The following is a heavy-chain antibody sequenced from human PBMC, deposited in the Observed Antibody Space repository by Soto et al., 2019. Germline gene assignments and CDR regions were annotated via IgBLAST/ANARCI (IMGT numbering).Heavy chain of an antibody. V-gene: IGHV4-34*01. Sequence: SETLSLTCAVYCGSFRGYYWSWIRQPPGKGLEWIGEINHSGSTNYNPSLKSRVTMSVDTSKNQFSLKLSSVTAADTAVYYCARTSKFDCWGQGTPVTVSS. D-gene: IGHD6-6*01. CDR2: INHSGST. CDR3: ARTSKFDC. J-gene: IGHJ4*02. CDR1: CGSFRGYY.